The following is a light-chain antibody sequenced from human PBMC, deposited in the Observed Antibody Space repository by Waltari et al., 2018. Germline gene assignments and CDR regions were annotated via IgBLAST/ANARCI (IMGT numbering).Light chain of an antibody. J-gene: IGKJ1*01. Sequence: EIMLTQSPGTLSLSPGERATLSCRASQSIGRYIVWYQQKPGQAPRLLMYEASRRDTGIPDRFRGSGSGTDFSLTISRLEPEDFAVYYCQNHERLPATFGQGTKVEIK. V-gene: IGKV3-20*01. CDR2: EAS. CDR3: QNHERLPAT. CDR1: QSIGRY.